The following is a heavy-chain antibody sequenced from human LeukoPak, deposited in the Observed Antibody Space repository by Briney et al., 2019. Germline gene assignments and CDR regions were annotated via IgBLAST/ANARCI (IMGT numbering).Heavy chain of an antibody. Sequence: GSSVKVSSTVSRGTFSTDAISWGRQAPGQGLEWMGRIIPILGIANYAQKFQGRVTITADKSTSTAYMELSSLRSEDTAMYYSARESYSGQPYLDFWGQGTLVSVSS. V-gene: IGHV1-69*04. CDR1: RGTFSTDA. CDR2: IIPILGIA. D-gene: IGHD4-23*01. CDR3: ARESYSGQPYLDF. J-gene: IGHJ4*02.